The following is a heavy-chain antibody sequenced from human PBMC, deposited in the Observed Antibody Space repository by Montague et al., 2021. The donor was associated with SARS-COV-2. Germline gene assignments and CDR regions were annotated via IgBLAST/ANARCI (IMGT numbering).Heavy chain of an antibody. V-gene: IGHV4-34*01. J-gene: IGHJ6*03. CDR1: GTSFSGYY. CDR3: AGLGDGIVPSPILGLGPYYSFYYMDV. Sequence: SETLSLTCAVHGTSFSGYYWNWIRQPPATGLEWIWEISQSGNTKYNSSLQIRVPISLYMSRTKFSLKLTSITAADTAIYYCAGLGDGIVPSPILGLGPYYSFYYMDVWGKGTMVTVSS. D-gene: IGHD2-2*02. CDR2: ISQSGNT.